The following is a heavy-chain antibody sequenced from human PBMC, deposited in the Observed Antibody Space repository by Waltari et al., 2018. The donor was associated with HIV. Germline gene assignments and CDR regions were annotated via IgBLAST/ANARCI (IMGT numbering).Heavy chain of an antibody. Sequence: QVQLQESGPGLVKPSETLSLTCTVSGYSISSGYYWGWIRPPPGKGLEWIGSIYHSGSTYYNPSLKSRVTISVDTSKNQFSLKLSSVTAADTAVYYCARDEVGATSDYYYGMDVWGQGTTVTVSS. V-gene: IGHV4-38-2*02. CDR2: IYHSGST. CDR3: ARDEVGATSDYYYGMDV. J-gene: IGHJ6*02. CDR1: GYSISSGYY. D-gene: IGHD1-26*01.